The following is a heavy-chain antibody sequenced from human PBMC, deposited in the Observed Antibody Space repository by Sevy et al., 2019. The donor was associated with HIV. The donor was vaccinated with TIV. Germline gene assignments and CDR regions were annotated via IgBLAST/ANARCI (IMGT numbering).Heavy chain of an antibody. CDR2: FDPEDGET. CDR3: ATTKDCYDSSGDPFDY. V-gene: IGHV1-24*01. Sequence: ASVKVSCKVSGKTLSDLSMHWVRQAPGKGLEWMGSFDPEDGETLYAQNFRARVTMTEDTSTDTAYMELSSLRSEDTAVYYCATTKDCYDSSGDPFDYWGQGSLVTVSS. CDR1: GKTLSDLS. J-gene: IGHJ4*02. D-gene: IGHD3-22*01.